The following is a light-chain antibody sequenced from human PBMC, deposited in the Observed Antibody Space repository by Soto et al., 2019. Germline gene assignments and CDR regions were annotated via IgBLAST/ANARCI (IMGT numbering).Light chain of an antibody. CDR2: AAS. Sequence: ETVLTQSPGTLSLSPGETATLSCRASQRVSANYLAWYQHKPGQAPRLLIYAASSRATGSPDRFSGGGSGTDFTLTISRLEPEDFAVYYCQQYGYSPITFGQGTRLEIK. V-gene: IGKV3-20*01. CDR1: QRVSANY. CDR3: QQYGYSPIT. J-gene: IGKJ5*01.